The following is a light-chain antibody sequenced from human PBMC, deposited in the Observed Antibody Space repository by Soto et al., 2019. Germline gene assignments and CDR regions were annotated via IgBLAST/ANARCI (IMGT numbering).Light chain of an antibody. CDR2: AAS. V-gene: IGKV1-6*01. J-gene: IGKJ1*01. CDR1: QDIRSD. CDR3: LQDYTYPRT. Sequence: AIQMTQSPSSLSASVGDRDTITCRASQDIRSDLAWYQKKSGKAPKLLIYAASSLQSGVPSRFSGSGSGSDFTLTISSLQPEDFATYYCLQDYTYPRTFGQGTSVEI.